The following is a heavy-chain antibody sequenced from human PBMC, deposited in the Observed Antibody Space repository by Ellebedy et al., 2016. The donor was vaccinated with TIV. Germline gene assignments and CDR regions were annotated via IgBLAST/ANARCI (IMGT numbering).Heavy chain of an antibody. V-gene: IGHV5-51*01. CDR2: IYPGDSDT. D-gene: IGHD3-22*01. CDR1: GYSFTSYW. Sequence: GESLKISCKGSGYSFTSYWIGWVRQMPGKGLEWMGIIYPGDSDTRYSPSFQGQVTISADKSISTAYLQWSSLKASDTAMYYCARNYNYYDSSGYYSDWGQGTLVTVSS. CDR3: ARNYNYYDSSGYYSD. J-gene: IGHJ4*02.